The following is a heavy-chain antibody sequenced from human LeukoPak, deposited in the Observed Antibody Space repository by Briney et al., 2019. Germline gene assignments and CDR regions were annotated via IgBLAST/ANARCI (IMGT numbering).Heavy chain of an antibody. CDR2: IYYSGST. J-gene: IGHJ4*02. CDR3: ARDQMWELSHFDY. V-gene: IGHV4-59*12. Sequence: SETLSLTCTVSGGSISSYYWSWIRQPPGKGLEWIGYIYYSGSTNYNPSLKSRVTMSVDTSKNQFSLKLSSVTAADTAVYYCARDQMWELSHFDYWGQGTLVTVSS. CDR1: GGSISSYY. D-gene: IGHD1-26*01.